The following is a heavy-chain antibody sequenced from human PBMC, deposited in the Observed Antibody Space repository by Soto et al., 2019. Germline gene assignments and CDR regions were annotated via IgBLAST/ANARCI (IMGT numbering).Heavy chain of an antibody. CDR1: GFTCPTSA. J-gene: IGHJ3*02. D-gene: IGHD1-20*01. CDR2: IVVGSGNK. V-gene: IGHV1-58*01. Sequence: KVYCKGSGFTCPTSAVQCVRQARGQRLEWIGWIVVGSGNKNYAQKFQERVTITRDMSTRTAYMELSSLRSEDTAVYYCAALYNWNDGAAFDIWGQGTMVTVSS. CDR3: AALYNWNDGAAFDI.